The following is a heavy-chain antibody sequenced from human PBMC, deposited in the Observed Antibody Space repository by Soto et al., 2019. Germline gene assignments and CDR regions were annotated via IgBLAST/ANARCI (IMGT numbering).Heavy chain of an antibody. J-gene: IGHJ5*02. CDR2: INHSGST. CDR1: GGSFSGYY. D-gene: IGHD3-22*01. V-gene: IGHV4-34*01. CDR3: ARAPTYYYDSSGPLGFDP. Sequence: ASETLSLTCAVYGGSFSGYYWSWIRQPPGKGLEWIGEINHSGSTNYNPSLKSRVTISVDTSKNQFSLKLSSVTAADTAVYYCARAPTYYYDSSGPLGFDPWGQGTLVTVSS.